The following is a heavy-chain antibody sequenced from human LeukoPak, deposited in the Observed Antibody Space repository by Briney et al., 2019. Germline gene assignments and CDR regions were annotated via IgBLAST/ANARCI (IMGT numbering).Heavy chain of an antibody. D-gene: IGHD5-24*01. CDR3: ARSERGRWLQLRKPFDY. Sequence: SQTLSLTCTFPLGALSRFYCSWIRQPPRRGLGRIGDFYYSGSTNYNPSLKSRVTISVDTSKNQFSLKLSSVTAADTAVYYCARSERGRWLQLRKPFDYWGQGTLVTVSS. V-gene: IGHV4-59*01. CDR2: FYYSGST. J-gene: IGHJ4*02. CDR1: LGALSRFY.